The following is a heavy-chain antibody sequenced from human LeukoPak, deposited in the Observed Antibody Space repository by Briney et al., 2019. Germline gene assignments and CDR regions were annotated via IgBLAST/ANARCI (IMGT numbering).Heavy chain of an antibody. J-gene: IGHJ4*02. CDR2: ISGSGGST. Sequence: EGSLRLSCAASGFTFSSYGMSWVRQAPGKGLEWVSAISGSGGSTYYADSVKGRFTISRDNSKNTLYLQMNSLRAEDTAVYYCAKVAGYSYVGVYYFDYWGQGTLVTVSS. CDR3: AKVAGYSYVGVYYFDY. V-gene: IGHV3-23*01. D-gene: IGHD5-18*01. CDR1: GFTFSSYG.